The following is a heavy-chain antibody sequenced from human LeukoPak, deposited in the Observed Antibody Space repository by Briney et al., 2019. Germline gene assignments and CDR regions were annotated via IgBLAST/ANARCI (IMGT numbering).Heavy chain of an antibody. V-gene: IGHV4-34*01. D-gene: IGHD2-2*02. CDR2: INHSGST. J-gene: IGHJ4*02. CDR3: ARGRRYCSSTSCYTQKAYYFDY. Sequence: PSETPSLTCAVYGGSFSGYYWSWIRQPPGKGLEWIGEINHSGSTNYNPSLKSRVTISVDTSKNQFSLKLGSVTAADTAVYYCARGRRYCSSTSCYTQKAYYFDYWGQGTLVTVSS. CDR1: GGSFSGYY.